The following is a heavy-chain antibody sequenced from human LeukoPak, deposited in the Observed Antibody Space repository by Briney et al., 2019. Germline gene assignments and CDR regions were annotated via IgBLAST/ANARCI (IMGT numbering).Heavy chain of an antibody. J-gene: IGHJ4*02. CDR2: IIPILDIA. V-gene: IGHV1-69*04. D-gene: IGHD3-22*01. Sequence: SVKVSCKASGGTFSSYAISWVRQAPGQGLEWMGRIIPILDIANYAQKFQGRVTMTRDTSTSTVYMELSSLRSEDTAVYYCARDPDDSSGYYPDYWGQGTLVTVSS. CDR3: ARDPDDSSGYYPDY. CDR1: GGTFSSYA.